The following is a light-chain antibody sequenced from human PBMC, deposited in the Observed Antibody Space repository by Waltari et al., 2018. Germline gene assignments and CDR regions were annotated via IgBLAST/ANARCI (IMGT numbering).Light chain of an antibody. CDR3: QTWDRKSLV. CDR1: NLGDEH. CDR2: EDD. J-gene: IGLJ3*02. V-gene: IGLV3-1*01. Sequence: SYHLTQPTSVSVSPGQTGSISCSGDNLGDEHACWYQKKAGQSPILVIFEDDKRPSGIPERFSGSKSGNTATLTISGAQSSDEADYYCQTWDRKSLVSGGGTKLTVL.